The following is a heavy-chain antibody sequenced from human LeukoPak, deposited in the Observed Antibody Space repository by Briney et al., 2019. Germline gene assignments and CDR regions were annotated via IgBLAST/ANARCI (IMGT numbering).Heavy chain of an antibody. CDR1: GFTFSSYG. J-gene: IGHJ6*03. D-gene: IGHD6-13*01. V-gene: IGHV3-30*02. CDR2: IRYDGSNK. CDR3: AKGGEINRPPPGYSSSWTGDYYMDV. Sequence: PGGSLRLSCAASGFTFSSYGMHWVRQAPGKGLEWVAFIRYDGSNKYYADSVKGRFTISRDNSKNTLYLQMNSLRAEDTAVYYCAKGGEINRPPPGYSSSWTGDYYMDVWGKGTTVTVSS.